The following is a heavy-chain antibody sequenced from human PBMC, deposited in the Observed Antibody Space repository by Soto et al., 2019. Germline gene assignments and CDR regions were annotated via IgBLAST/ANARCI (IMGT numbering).Heavy chain of an antibody. Sequence: QLQLQESGPGLVKPSETLSLTCTVSGDSISSSTSYWSWIRQPPGKGLEWIGNIYYSERTYYNPSLKSRVTISVDTSKNQFSLKLSSVTAADTAVYFCARHLAVATDRSIDYWGQGTLVTVSS. CDR1: GDSISSSTSY. J-gene: IGHJ4*02. D-gene: IGHD6-19*01. CDR3: ARHLAVATDRSIDY. CDR2: IYYSERT. V-gene: IGHV4-39*01.